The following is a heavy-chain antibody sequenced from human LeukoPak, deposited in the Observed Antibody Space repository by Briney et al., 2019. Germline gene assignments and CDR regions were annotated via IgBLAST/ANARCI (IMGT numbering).Heavy chain of an antibody. CDR1: GGSFSGYY. V-gene: IGHV4-34*01. Sequence: PSETLSLTCAVYGGSFSGYYWSWIRQPPGKGLEWIGEINHSGSTNYNPSLKSRVTISVDTSKNQFSLKLSSVTAADTAVYYCARGYSLSGDIVVPHKTNKVYYFDYWGQGTLVTVSS. J-gene: IGHJ4*02. D-gene: IGHD5-12*01. CDR2: INHSGST. CDR3: ARGYSLSGDIVVPHKTNKVYYFDY.